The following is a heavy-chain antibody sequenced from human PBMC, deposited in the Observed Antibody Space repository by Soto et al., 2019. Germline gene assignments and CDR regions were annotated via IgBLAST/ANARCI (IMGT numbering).Heavy chain of an antibody. Sequence: QVQLQESGPGLVKPSETLSLTCTVAGGSLTDHYWNWFRQSPGRGLQWIGYVYYSGATSHNPSPTSGVTMTVDTSKNQCSLELGSVTAADTAVYFCARGNDWKSSTFDIWGQGTMVSVSS. CDR3: ARGNDWKSSTFDI. CDR1: GGSLTDHY. V-gene: IGHV4-59*11. CDR2: VYYSGAT. D-gene: IGHD2-21*01. J-gene: IGHJ3*02.